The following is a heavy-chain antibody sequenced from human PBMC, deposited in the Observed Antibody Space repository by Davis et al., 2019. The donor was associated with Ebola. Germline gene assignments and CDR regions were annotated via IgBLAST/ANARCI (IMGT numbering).Heavy chain of an antibody. CDR1: GFTLSSSA. CDR2: VNDNGDRT. V-gene: IGHV3-64D*08. J-gene: IGHJ4*02. CDR3: ARDLYGYSSGWYSRYFDY. D-gene: IGHD6-19*01. Sequence: PGGSLRLSCSASGFTLSSSAMHWVRQAPGKGLEYVSGVNDNGDRTHYGDSVKGRFTISRDISKNTLYVQMSSLRAEDTAVYYCARDLYGYSSGWYSRYFDYWGQGTLVTVSS.